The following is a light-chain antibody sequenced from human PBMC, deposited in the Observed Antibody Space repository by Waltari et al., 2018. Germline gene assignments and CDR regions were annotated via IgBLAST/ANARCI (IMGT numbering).Light chain of an antibody. CDR3: QKYNNWPPEMYT. CDR2: GVS. CDR1: QSISSN. Sequence: ETMMTQSPDTLSVSPGERATLSCRASQSISSNLAWYQQKPGQAPRLLIFGVSTRATGIPARFSGSGSGTEFTLTISSLESEDFGIYYCQKYNNWPPEMYTFGQGTKLEI. J-gene: IGKJ2*01. V-gene: IGKV3D-15*01.